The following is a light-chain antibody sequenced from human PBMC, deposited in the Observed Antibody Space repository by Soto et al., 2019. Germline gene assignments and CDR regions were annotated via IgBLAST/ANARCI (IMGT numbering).Light chain of an antibody. V-gene: IGLV2-14*01. CDR2: DVS. Sequence: QSVLTQPASVSGSPGQSITISCTGTGSDVGAYNYVSWYQQHPDKAPKLMIYDVSDRPSGVSNRFSGSKSGNTASLTISGLQAEDEADYYCTSFTSSSTLYVFGAGTKVTV. CDR3: TSFTSSSTLYV. J-gene: IGLJ1*01. CDR1: GSDVGAYNY.